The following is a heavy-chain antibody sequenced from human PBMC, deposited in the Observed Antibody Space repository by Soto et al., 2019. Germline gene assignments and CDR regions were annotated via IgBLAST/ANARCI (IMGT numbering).Heavy chain of an antibody. Sequence: VESLKISCRGSGNNFNNYYITWLRQMPVKGLEWMGIISAGGSDVRYSPSFQGQVTISADKSISTAYLQWSSLKASDSAMYYCARRRITGNNYYFDYWGQGTLVTIS. D-gene: IGHD1-20*01. CDR3: ARRRITGNNYYFDY. J-gene: IGHJ4*02. CDR1: GNNFNNYY. CDR2: ISAGGSDV. V-gene: IGHV5-51*01.